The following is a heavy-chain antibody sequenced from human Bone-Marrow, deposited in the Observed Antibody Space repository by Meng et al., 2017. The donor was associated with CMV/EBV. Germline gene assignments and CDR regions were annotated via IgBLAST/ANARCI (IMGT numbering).Heavy chain of an antibody. CDR3: AKTLAVDGLDS. CDR2: MPYDGSNK. V-gene: IGHV3-30*18. D-gene: IGHD6-19*01. CDR1: GFPFSSCG. Sequence: QVQLVESGGGVVQPGRSLRLSCAASGFPFSSCGMHWSRQAPGKGLESVAVMPYDGSNKYYAHPLKGHFTIARDNSKNTVYLRINSMIAEDTAMYYCAKTLAVDGLDSWVQVTLVTVSS. J-gene: IGHJ4*02.